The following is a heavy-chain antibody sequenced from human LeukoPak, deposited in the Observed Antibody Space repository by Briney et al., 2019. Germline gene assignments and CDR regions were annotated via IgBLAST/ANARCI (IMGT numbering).Heavy chain of an antibody. CDR1: GYTFTSYY. V-gene: IGHV1-69*13. J-gene: IGHJ4*02. Sequence: SVKVSCKASGYTFTSYYMHWVRQPPGQGLEWMGGIIPIFGTANYAQKFQGRVTITADESTSTAYMELSSLRSEDTAVYYCARVPYSSSWCFDYWGQGTLVTVSS. CDR3: ARVPYSSSWCFDY. D-gene: IGHD6-13*01. CDR2: IIPIFGTA.